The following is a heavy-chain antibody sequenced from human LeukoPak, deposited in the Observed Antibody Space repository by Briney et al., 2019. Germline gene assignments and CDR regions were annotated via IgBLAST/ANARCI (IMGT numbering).Heavy chain of an antibody. CDR1: GFTFSSYG. J-gene: IGHJ3*02. D-gene: IGHD3-10*01. V-gene: IGHV3-30*18. CDR3: AKLVLLWFGESSHDAFDI. Sequence: GGSLRLSCAASGFTFSSYGMHWVRQAPGKGLEWVAVISYDGSNKYYADSVKGRFTISRDNSKNTLYLQMNSLRAEDTAVYYCAKLVLLWFGESSHDAFDIWGQGTMVTVSS. CDR2: ISYDGSNK.